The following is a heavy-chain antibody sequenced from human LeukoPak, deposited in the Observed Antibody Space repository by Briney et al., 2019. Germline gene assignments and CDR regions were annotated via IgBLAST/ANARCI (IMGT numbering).Heavy chain of an antibody. J-gene: IGHJ4*02. CDR1: GFTFSSYI. CDR2: MSSDGTNK. D-gene: IGHD3-22*01. CDR3: ARDRNYYDSSGYYPY. V-gene: IGHV3-30-3*01. Sequence: GRSLRLSCAASGFTFSSYIMHWVRQAPGKGLEWVAVMSSDGTNKYFADSVKGRFTISRDNAKNSLYLQMNSLRAEDTAVYYCARDRNYYDSSGYYPYWGQGTLVTVSS.